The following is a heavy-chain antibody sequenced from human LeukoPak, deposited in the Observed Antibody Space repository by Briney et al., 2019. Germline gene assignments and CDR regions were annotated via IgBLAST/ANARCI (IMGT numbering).Heavy chain of an antibody. D-gene: IGHD1-26*01. CDR3: ARDTTGGYGEFDY. CDR1: GGSISSYY. V-gene: IGHV4-59*01. J-gene: IGHJ4*02. Sequence: SETLSLTCTVSGGSISSYYWSWIRQPPGKGLEWIGYIYYSGSTNYNPSLKSRVTISVDTSKNQFSLKLSSVTAADTAVYYCARDTTGGYGEFDYWAREPWSPSPQ. CDR2: IYYSGST.